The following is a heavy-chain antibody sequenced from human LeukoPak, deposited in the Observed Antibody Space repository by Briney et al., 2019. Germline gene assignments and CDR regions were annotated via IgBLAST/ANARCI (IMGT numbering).Heavy chain of an antibody. J-gene: IGHJ3*02. CDR2: ISYDGSNK. V-gene: IGHV3-30*03. CDR1: GFTFSSYG. D-gene: IGHD3-22*01. Sequence: GRSLRLSCAASGFTFSSYGMHWVRQAPGKGLEWVAVISYDGSNKYYADSVKGRFTISRDNSKNTLYLQMNSLRAEDTAVYYCARGGPHYYDSSGFHDAFDIWGQGTMVTVSS. CDR3: ARGGPHYYDSSGFHDAFDI.